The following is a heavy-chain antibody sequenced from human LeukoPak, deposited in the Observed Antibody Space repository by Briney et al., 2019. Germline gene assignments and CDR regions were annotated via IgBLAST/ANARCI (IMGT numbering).Heavy chain of an antibody. J-gene: IGHJ4*02. CDR3: ARDLGHTQQPRDY. Sequence: PGGSLRLSCAASGFTFSSYAMHWVRQAPGKGLEWVANIKEDGSAQYYVGSVKGRFTISRDNARNSLYLQMNSLRAEDTAVYYCARDLGHTQQPRDYWGQGTLVTVSS. V-gene: IGHV3-7*01. CDR2: IKEDGSAQ. D-gene: IGHD6-13*01. CDR1: GFTFSSYA.